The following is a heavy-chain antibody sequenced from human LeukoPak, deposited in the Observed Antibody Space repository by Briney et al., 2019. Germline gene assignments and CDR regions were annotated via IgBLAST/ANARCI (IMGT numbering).Heavy chain of an antibody. D-gene: IGHD2-2*02. CDR3: ARHCSSTSCYNHDAFDI. CDR1: GGSISSYY. V-gene: IGHV4-4*09. CDR2: IYTSGST. Sequence: PSETLSLTCTVSGGSISSYYWSWIRQPPGKGLEWIGYIYTSGSTNYNPSLKSRVTISVDTSKDQFSLKLSSVTAADTAVYYCARHCSSTSCYNHDAFDIWGQGTMVTVSS. J-gene: IGHJ3*02.